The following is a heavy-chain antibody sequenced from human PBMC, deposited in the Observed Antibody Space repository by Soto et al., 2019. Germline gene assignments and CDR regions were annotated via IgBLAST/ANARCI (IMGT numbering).Heavy chain of an antibody. CDR1: GFTFSSYG. D-gene: IGHD3-3*01. Sequence: PGGSLRLSCAASGFTFSSYGMHWVRQAPGKGLEWVAVIWYDGSNKYYADSVKGRFTISRDNSKNTLYLQMNSLRAEDTAVYYCARDYYDFWSGYSYYYYGMDVWGQGTTVTVSS. CDR3: ARDYYDFWSGYSYYYYGMDV. CDR2: IWYDGSNK. J-gene: IGHJ6*02. V-gene: IGHV3-33*01.